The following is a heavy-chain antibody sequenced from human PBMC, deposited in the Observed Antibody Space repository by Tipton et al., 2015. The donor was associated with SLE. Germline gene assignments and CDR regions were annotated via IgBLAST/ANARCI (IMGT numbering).Heavy chain of an antibody. CDR1: GGSFSGYY. J-gene: IGHJ4*02. V-gene: IGHV4-34*01. D-gene: IGHD5-12*01. Sequence: TLSLTCAVYGGSFSGYYWSWIRQPPGKGPEWIGGINHSGSTNYNPSLKSRVTTSVDTSKNQFSLKLTSVTAADTAVYYCARGGFDGGYENEFDYWGQGTLVTVSS. CDR3: ARGGFDGGYENEFDY. CDR2: INHSGST.